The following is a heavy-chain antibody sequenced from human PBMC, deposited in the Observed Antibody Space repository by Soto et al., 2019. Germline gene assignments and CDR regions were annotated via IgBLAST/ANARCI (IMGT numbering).Heavy chain of an antibody. CDR1: GYTFTSYG. CDR3: AREWEQWLVRHYYGMDV. J-gene: IGHJ6*02. CDR2: ISAYNGNT. V-gene: IGHV1-18*01. Sequence: QVQLVQSGAEVKKPGASVKVSCKASGYTFTSYGISWVRQAPGQGLEWMGWISAYNGNTNYAQKLQGRVTMTTDTPTSTAYMERRSLRSDDTAVYYCAREWEQWLVRHYYGMDVWGQGTTVTVSS. D-gene: IGHD6-19*01.